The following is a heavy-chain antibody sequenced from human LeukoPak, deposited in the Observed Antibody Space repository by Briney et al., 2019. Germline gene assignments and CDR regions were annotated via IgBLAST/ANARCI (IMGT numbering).Heavy chain of an antibody. CDR3: ASLADYGGNSFDY. D-gene: IGHD4-23*01. J-gene: IGHJ4*02. V-gene: IGHV3-53*01. CDR2: IYSGGDT. CDR1: GFTVSSNY. Sequence: GGSLRLSCAASGFTVSSNYMSWVRQAPGKGLAWVSIIYSGGDTYYADSVKGRFTISRDNSKSTLYLQMNSLRAEDTAVYYCASLADYGGNSFDYWGQGTLVTVSS.